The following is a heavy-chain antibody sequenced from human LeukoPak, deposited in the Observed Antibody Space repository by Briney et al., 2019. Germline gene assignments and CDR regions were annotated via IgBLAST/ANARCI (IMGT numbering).Heavy chain of an antibody. J-gene: IGHJ6*03. D-gene: IGHD3-16*02. V-gene: IGHV1-18*01. CDR2: ISAYNGNT. CDR1: GYTFTSYG. Sequence: GASVKVSCKASGYTFTSYGISWVRQAPGQGLEWMGWISAYNGNTNYAQKLQGRVTMTTDTSTSTAYMELRSLRSDDTAVYYCARARSTFGGVIADYYYYYYMDVWGKGTTVTVSS. CDR3: ARARSTFGGVIADYYYYYYMDV.